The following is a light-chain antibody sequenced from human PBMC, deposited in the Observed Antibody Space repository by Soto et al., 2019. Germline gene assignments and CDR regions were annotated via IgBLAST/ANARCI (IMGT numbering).Light chain of an antibody. V-gene: IGKV2-24*01. Sequence: RLLIYKTSNRFSGVPDRFSGSGAGTGFTLTTCSVEAEEGGVYYCMQTTQFPLLTFGQGTRLEIK. CDR2: KTS. CDR3: MQTTQFPLLT. J-gene: IGKJ5*01.